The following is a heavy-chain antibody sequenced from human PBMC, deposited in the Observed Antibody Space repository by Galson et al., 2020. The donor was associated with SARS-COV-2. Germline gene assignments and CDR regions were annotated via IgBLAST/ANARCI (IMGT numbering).Heavy chain of an antibody. Sequence: SETLSLTCSVSGVSINSGRYYWSWFRQRPGKGLEWIGYIHYRGRTCYNPSLDSRVAISADSSKGQFSLKLSSVTAADTAVYYCASADTSGYYGDYYYYGMDVWGQGATVTVSS. CDR1: GVSINSGRYY. J-gene: IGHJ6*02. V-gene: IGHV4-31*03. CDR2: IHYRGRT. D-gene: IGHD3-22*01. CDR3: ASADTSGYYGDYYYYGMDV.